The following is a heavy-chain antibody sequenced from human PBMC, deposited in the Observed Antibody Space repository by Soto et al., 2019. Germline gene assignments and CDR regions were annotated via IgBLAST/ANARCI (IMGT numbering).Heavy chain of an antibody. CDR3: ARDVAPKYIAAAGTVWFDP. CDR2: INPRGGST. V-gene: IGHV1-46*01. D-gene: IGHD6-13*01. J-gene: IGHJ5*02. CDR1: GYTFTSYY. Sequence: ASVKVSCKASGYTFTSYYMHWGRQAPGQRLEWMGIINPRGGSTSYAQKFQGRVTMTRDTSASTVYMELSSLRSEDTAVYYCARDVAPKYIAAAGTVWFDPWGQGTLVTVSS.